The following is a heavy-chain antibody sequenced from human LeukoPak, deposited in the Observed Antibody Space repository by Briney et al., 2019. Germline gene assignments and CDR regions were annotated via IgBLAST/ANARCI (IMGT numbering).Heavy chain of an antibody. J-gene: IGHJ3*02. Sequence: PGGSLRLSCAASGFTFSTYWMSWVRQAPGKGLEWVANIKQDGSEKYYVDSVKGRFTISRDNAKNSLYLRMNSLRAEDTAVYYCARDTFYGGNPPGTFDIWGQGTMVTVSS. CDR2: IKQDGSEK. CDR3: ARDTFYGGNPPGTFDI. V-gene: IGHV3-7*01. CDR1: GFTFSTYW. D-gene: IGHD4-23*01.